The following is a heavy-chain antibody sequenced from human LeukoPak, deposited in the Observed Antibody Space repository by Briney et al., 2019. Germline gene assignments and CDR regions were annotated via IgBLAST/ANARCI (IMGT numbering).Heavy chain of an antibody. D-gene: IGHD6-25*01. CDR2: IQTDGSSI. V-gene: IGHV3-74*01. CDR3: ARSGGIDY. CDR1: GFTFDDYA. J-gene: IGHJ4*02. Sequence: GGSLRLSCAASGFTFDDYAMHWVRQAPGKGLEWVSRIQTDGSSIDYADSVKGRFTISRDNAKNTVYLQMDSLTVEDTAVYYCARSGGIDYWGQGTLVTVSS.